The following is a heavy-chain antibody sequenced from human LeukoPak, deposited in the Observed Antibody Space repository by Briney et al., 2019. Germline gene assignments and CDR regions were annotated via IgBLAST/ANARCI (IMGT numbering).Heavy chain of an antibody. V-gene: IGHV4-59*01. CDR1: GGSISSYY. CDR2: IYYSGST. D-gene: IGHD6-13*01. CDR3: ARVRIAAAGGRYYFDY. J-gene: IGHJ4*02. Sequence: SETLSLTCTVSGGSISSYYWSWIRQPPGKGLEWIGYIYYSGSTNYNPSLKSRVTISVDTSKNQFSLKLSSVTAADTAVYYCARVRIAAAGGRYYFDYWGQGTLVTVSS.